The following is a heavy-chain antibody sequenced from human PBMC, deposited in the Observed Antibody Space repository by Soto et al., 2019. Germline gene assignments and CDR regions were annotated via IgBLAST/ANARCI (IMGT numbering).Heavy chain of an antibody. CDR1: GGTFSSYT. CDR3: VRVGSSTSQDY. CDR2: IIPILGIA. J-gene: IGHJ4*02. D-gene: IGHD2-2*01. Sequence: QVQLVQSGAEVKKPGSSVKVSCKASGGTFSSYTISWVRQAPGQGLEWMGRIIPILGIANYAQKFQGRVTITADKSTSTAYMELSSLRSEDTAVYYCVRVGSSTSQDYWGQGTLVTVSS. V-gene: IGHV1-69*02.